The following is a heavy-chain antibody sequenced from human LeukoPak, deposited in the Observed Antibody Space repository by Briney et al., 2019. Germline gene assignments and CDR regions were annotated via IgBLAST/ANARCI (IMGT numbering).Heavy chain of an antibody. D-gene: IGHD5-12*01. J-gene: IGHJ6*02. Sequence: SETLSLTCTVSGGSINYYWSWIRQSPGKGLEWIGYISSSGYTNYNPSLRSRVTISLDTSKMQFSLRLSSVTAADTAVYFCARDFGYSTAGDHYYGMDVWGQGTTVSVSS. V-gene: IGHV4-59*01. CDR1: GGSINYY. CDR3: ARDFGYSTAGDHYYGMDV. CDR2: ISSSGYT.